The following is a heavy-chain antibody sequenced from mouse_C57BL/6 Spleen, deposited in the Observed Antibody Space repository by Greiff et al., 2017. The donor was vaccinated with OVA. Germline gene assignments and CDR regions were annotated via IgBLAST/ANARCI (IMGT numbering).Heavy chain of an antibody. Sequence: QVHVKQPGAELVKPGASVKLSCKASGYTFTSYWMHWVKQRPGRGLEWIGRIDPNSGGTKYNEKFKSKATLTVDKPSSTAYMQLSSLTSEDSAVYYCAREAEDGYYVAWFAYWGQGTLVTVSA. D-gene: IGHD2-3*01. CDR1: GYTFTSYW. V-gene: IGHV1-72*01. CDR2: IDPNSGGT. J-gene: IGHJ3*01. CDR3: AREAEDGYYVAWFAY.